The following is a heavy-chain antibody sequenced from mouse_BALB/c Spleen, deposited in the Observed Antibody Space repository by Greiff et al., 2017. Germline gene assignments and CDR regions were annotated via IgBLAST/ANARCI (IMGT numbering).Heavy chain of an antibody. J-gene: IGHJ1*01. Sequence: VQLKESGPELVKPGASVKIPCKASGYTFTDYNMDWVKQSHGKSLEWIGDINPNNGGTIYNQKFKGKATLTVDKSSSTAYMELRSLTSEDTAVYYCAVTGTGGYFDVWGAGTTVTVSS. D-gene: IGHD4-1*01. CDR2: INPNNGGT. V-gene: IGHV1-18*01. CDR3: AVTGTGGYFDV. CDR1: GYTFTDYN.